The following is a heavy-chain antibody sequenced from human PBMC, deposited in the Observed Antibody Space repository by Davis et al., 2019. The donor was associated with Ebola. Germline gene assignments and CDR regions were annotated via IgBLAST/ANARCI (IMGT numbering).Heavy chain of an antibody. CDR3: ARQFGHSSTWVPGFDS. D-gene: IGHD2-2*01. CDR2: IYPGDSDT. J-gene: IGHJ5*01. CDR1: GYSFTSYW. V-gene: IGHV5-51*01. Sequence: PGGSLRLSCKGSGYSFTSYWIGWVRQMPGKGLEWMGIIYPGDSDTRYSPSFQGQVTISADKSIRTAYLQWRSLEASDSAMYYCARQFGHSSTWVPGFDSWGQGTLVTVSS.